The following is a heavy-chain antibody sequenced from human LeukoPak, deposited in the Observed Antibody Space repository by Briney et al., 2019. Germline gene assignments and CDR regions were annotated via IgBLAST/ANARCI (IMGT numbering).Heavy chain of an antibody. V-gene: IGHV3-23*01. CDR3: AKVATRSYYDFWSGPWYFDY. CDR1: GFTFSSYA. Sequence: GGSLRLSCAASGFTFSSYAMSWARQAPGKGLEWVSAISGSGGSTYYADSVKGRFTISRDNSKNTLYLQMNSLRAEDTAVYYCAKVATRSYYDFWSGPWYFDYWGQGTLVTVSS. J-gene: IGHJ4*02. D-gene: IGHD3-3*01. CDR2: ISGSGGST.